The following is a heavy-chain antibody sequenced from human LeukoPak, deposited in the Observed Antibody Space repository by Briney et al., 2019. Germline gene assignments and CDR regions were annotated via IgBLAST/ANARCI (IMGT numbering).Heavy chain of an antibody. CDR3: ARDGTGSYHRTFHY. CDR1: GFTFSDYY. D-gene: IGHD3-10*01. CDR2: ISSSGSTV. J-gene: IGHJ4*02. V-gene: IGHV3-11*01. Sequence: GGSLRLSCAASGFTFSDYYMSWLRQAPGQGLEWVSYISSSGSTVYYEYAVKGRFTISRDNAKNSLYLQMNSLRAEDTAVYYCARDGTGSYHRTFHYWGQGTLVTVSS.